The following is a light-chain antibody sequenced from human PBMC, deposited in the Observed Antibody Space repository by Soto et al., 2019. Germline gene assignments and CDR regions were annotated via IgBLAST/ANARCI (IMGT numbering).Light chain of an antibody. J-gene: IGLJ1*01. Sequence: QSARTQPASVSGSPGESITISCTGTSSDVGGYNYVSWYQQHPGKAPKLMIYDVSNRPSGVSNRFSGSKSGNTASLTISGLQAEYESDYYCSSYTSSSTPYVFRTGTKVTVL. CDR1: SSDVGGYNY. CDR2: DVS. CDR3: SSYTSSSTPYV. V-gene: IGLV2-14*01.